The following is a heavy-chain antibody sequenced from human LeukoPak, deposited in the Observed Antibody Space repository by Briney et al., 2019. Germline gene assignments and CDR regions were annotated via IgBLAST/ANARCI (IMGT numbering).Heavy chain of an antibody. D-gene: IGHD3-16*01. CDR1: GYTFTRYC. Sequence: GASVKVSCKAFGYTFTRYCMHWVRQAPGQGPEWMGVISPSGGSTTYAQKFQGRVTLTRDMSTSTDYLELSSLRSEDTAVYYCARNPRGLRLGELEVDYWGQGTLVTVSS. CDR3: ARNPRGLRLGELEVDY. CDR2: ISPSGGST. V-gene: IGHV1-46*01. J-gene: IGHJ4*02.